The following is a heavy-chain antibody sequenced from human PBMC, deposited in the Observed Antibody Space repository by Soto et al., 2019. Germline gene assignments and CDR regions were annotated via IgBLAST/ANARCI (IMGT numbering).Heavy chain of an antibody. CDR3: ASPAVADVAFDL. Sequence: QVQLVQSGAEVKKPGSSVKVSCKASGGTFSSYTISWVRQAPGQGLEWMGRIIPILGIAKYAQKFQGRVTITADKSTRPAYTELSSLRSEDTAVYYCASPAVADVAFDLWGQGTMVTVSS. V-gene: IGHV1-69*02. CDR1: GGTFSSYT. CDR2: IIPILGIA. J-gene: IGHJ3*01. D-gene: IGHD6-19*01.